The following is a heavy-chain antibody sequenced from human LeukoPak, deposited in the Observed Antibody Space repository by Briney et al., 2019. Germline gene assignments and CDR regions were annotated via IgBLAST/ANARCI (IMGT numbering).Heavy chain of an antibody. J-gene: IGHJ4*02. Sequence: SETLSLTCTVSGGSISSYYWSWIRQPPGKGLEWIGSIYYSGSTYYNPSLKSRVTISVDTSKNQFSLKLSSVTAADTAVYYCARFNSGSYQHYFDYWGQGTLVTVSS. V-gene: IGHV4-39*07. D-gene: IGHD1-26*01. CDR2: IYYSGST. CDR3: ARFNSGSYQHYFDY. CDR1: GGSISSYY.